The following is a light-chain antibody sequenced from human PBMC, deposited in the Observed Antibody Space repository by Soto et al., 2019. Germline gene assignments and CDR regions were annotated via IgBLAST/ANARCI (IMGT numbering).Light chain of an antibody. V-gene: IGKV3-11*01. CDR3: QQRTIWPLT. J-gene: IGKJ4*01. CDR1: QSVTYN. CDR2: DAA. Sequence: EIELTQSPATLSLSPGERATLSCRASQSVTYNLAWYQQKPGQAPRLLIYDAANRATGIPARFSGRGSGTDFTLTIVSLEPEDSAVYYCQQRTIWPLTFGGGTRVEIK.